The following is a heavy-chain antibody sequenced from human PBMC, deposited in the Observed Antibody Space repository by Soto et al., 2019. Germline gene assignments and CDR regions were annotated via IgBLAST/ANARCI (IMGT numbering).Heavy chain of an antibody. J-gene: IGHJ4*02. CDR3: ATDWIYYDGSGYGGY. D-gene: IGHD3-22*01. Sequence: ASVKVSCKVSGYTLTELSMHWVRQAPGKGLEWMGGFDPEDGETIYAQKFQGRVTMTEDTSTDTAYMELSSLRSEDTAVYYGATDWIYYDGSGYGGYWGQGTLVTVSS. CDR1: GYTLTELS. CDR2: FDPEDGET. V-gene: IGHV1-24*01.